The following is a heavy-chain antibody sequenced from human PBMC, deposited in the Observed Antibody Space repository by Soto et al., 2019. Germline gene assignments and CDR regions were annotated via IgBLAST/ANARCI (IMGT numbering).Heavy chain of an antibody. D-gene: IGHD3-22*01. CDR1: GYTFTSYY. Sequence: ASVKVSCKASGYTFTSYYMHWVRQAPGQGLEWMGIINPSGGSTNYAQKFQGRVTITADESTSTAYMELSSLRSEDTAVYYCAADQMAFYDSSGYELWGQGTLVTVSS. V-gene: IGHV1-46*01. CDR3: AADQMAFYDSSGYEL. CDR2: INPSGGST. J-gene: IGHJ4*02.